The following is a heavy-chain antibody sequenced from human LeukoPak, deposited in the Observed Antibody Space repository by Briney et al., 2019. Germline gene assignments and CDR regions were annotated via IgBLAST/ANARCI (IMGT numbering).Heavy chain of an antibody. J-gene: IGHJ4*02. Sequence: SETLSLTCTVSGGSISSSSYYWGWIRQPPGKGLEWIGSIYYSGSTYYNPSLKSRVTISVDTSKNQFSLKLSSVTAADTAVYYCARGRSEYSGYELPDYWGQGTLVTVSS. CDR1: GGSISSSSYY. V-gene: IGHV4-39*01. D-gene: IGHD5-12*01. CDR2: IYYSGST. CDR3: ARGRSEYSGYELPDY.